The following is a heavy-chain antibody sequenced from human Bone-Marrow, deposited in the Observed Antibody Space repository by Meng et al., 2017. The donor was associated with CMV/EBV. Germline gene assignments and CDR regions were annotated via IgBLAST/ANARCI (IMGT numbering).Heavy chain of an antibody. Sequence: SETLSLTCTVSGYSISSGYYWGWIRQPPGKGLEWIGSIYHSGSTYYNPSLKSRVTISVDTSKNQFSLKLSSVTAADTAVYYCARDLVWWEERGGAFDIWGQGTMVTVSS. CDR3: ARDLVWWEERGGAFDI. V-gene: IGHV4-38-2*02. CDR2: IYHSGST. CDR1: GYSISSGYY. D-gene: IGHD1-26*01. J-gene: IGHJ3*02.